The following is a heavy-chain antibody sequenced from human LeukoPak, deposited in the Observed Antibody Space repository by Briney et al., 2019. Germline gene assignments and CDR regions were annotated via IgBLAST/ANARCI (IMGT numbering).Heavy chain of an antibody. CDR1: GGSFSGYY. J-gene: IGHJ4*02. Sequence: SETLSLTCAVYGGSFSGYYWSWIRQPPGKGLEWIGEINHSGSTNYNPSLKSRVTISVDTSKNQFSLKLSSVTAADTAVYYCARGVKTSMIVVVGNPRRRYYFDYWGQGTLVTVSS. CDR3: ARGVKTSMIVVVGNPRRRYYFDY. V-gene: IGHV4-34*01. CDR2: INHSGST. D-gene: IGHD3-22*01.